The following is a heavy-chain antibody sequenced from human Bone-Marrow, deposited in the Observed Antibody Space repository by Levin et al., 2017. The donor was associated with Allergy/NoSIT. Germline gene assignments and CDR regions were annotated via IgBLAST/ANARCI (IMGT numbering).Heavy chain of an antibody. D-gene: IGHD2-2*01. V-gene: IGHV5-51*01. CDR3: ARIVSRGIRSSATDIVVVPAVNFFDI. CDR2: IYPGDSDT. CDR1: GYSFTSYW. Sequence: GESLKISCKGSGYSFTSYWIGWVRQMPGKGLEWMGIIYPGDSDTRYSPSFQGQVTFSADKSISTAYLQWSSLKPSDTAMYYCARIVSRGIRSSATDIVVVPAVNFFDIWGQGTMVTVSS. J-gene: IGHJ3*02.